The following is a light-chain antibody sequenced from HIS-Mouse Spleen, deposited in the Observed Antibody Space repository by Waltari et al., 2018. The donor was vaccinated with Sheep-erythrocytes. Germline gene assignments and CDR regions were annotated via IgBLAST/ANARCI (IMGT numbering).Light chain of an antibody. CDR2: DVS. J-gene: IGLJ1*01. Sequence: QSALTQPRSVSGSPGQSVPISFTGTSRDVGGYNYFSWYQQHPGKAPKLMIYDVSKRPSGVPDRFSGSKSGNTASLTISGLQAEDEADYYCCSYAGSYNHVFATGTKVTVL. CDR3: CSYAGSYNHV. V-gene: IGLV2-11*01. CDR1: SRDVGGYNY.